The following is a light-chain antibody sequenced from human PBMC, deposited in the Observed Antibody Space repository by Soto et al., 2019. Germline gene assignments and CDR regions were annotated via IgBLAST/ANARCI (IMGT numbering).Light chain of an antibody. V-gene: IGKV3-15*01. CDR3: QQYIRWPLT. CDR1: QSVSRN. CDR2: GAS. J-gene: IGKJ4*01. Sequence: EIVMTQSPATLSVSPGERATLSSRASQSVSRNLAWYQQHPGQAPSILIYGASTRDTGTPARFSGSGSWTECTLTISRLQSEDVEVDYCQQYIRWPLTFGGGTKVEIK.